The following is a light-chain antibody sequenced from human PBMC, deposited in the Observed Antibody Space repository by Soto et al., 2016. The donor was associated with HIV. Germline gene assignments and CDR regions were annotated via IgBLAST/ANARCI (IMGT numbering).Light chain of an antibody. CDR2: ESS. J-gene: IGKJ4*01. CDR3: MQGILRGLPST. V-gene: IGKV2D-29*01. CDR1: QSLLLSGGKTY. Sequence: DIVMTQTPLSLSVTPGQPASISCKSSQSLLLSGGKTYLYWYLQKPGQPPQLLIHESSNRFSGVPDRFSGSGSGTDFTLEISRVEAEDAGVYYCMQGILRGLPSTFGGGTKVEIK.